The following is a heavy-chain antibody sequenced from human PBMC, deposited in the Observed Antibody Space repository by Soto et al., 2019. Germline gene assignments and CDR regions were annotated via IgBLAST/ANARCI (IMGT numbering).Heavy chain of an antibody. V-gene: IGHV3-23*01. CDR2: ISGSGGST. CDR1: GFTFSSYA. J-gene: IGHJ6*03. CDR3: AKGGPPGGDYYYYYMDV. Sequence: GGSLRLSCAASGFTFSSYAMSWVRQAPGKGLEWVSAISGSGGSTYYADSVKGRFTISRDNSKNTLYLQMNSLRAEDTAVYYCAKGGPPGGDYYYYYMDVWGKGTTVTVSS. D-gene: IGHD2-8*02.